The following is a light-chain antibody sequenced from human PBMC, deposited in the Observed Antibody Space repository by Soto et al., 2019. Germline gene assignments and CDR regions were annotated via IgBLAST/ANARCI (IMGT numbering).Light chain of an antibody. CDR1: QAINNY. J-gene: IGKJ4*01. Sequence: DIQMTQSPSSLSASVGDRVAITCRSSQAINNYLAWYQQKPGKFPKLLIYAASTLHPGVPSRFSGSGSGTEFTLTISSLQSEDFAVYYCQHYVTWPLTFGGGTKVDVK. CDR2: AAS. V-gene: IGKV1-27*01. CDR3: QHYVTWPLT.